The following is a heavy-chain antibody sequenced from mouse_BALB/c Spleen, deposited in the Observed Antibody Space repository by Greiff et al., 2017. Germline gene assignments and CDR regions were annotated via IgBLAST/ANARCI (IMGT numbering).Heavy chain of an antibody. CDR2: ISSGGST. J-gene: IGHJ2*01. CDR3: ARGGLLSLLYYYCDY. CDR1: GFTFSSYA. D-gene: IGHD2-1*01. V-gene: IGHV5-6-5*01. Sequence: EVMLVESGGGLVKPGGSLKLSCAASGFTFSSYAMSWVRQTPEKRLEWVASISSGGSTYYPDSVKGRFTISRDNARNILYLQMSSLRSEDTAMYYCARGGLLSLLYYYCDYWGQGTTLTVSS.